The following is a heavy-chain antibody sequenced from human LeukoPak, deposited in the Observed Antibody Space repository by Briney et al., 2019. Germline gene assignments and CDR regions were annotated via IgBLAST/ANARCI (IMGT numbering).Heavy chain of an antibody. CDR2: INHSGST. J-gene: IGHJ6*02. CDR1: GGSFSGYY. CDR3: ARTIGYCSGGSCYFYYGMDV. D-gene: IGHD2-15*01. Sequence: NPSETLSLTCAVYGGSFSGYYWSWIRQPPGKGLEWIGEINHSGSTNYNPSLKSRVTISVDTSKNQFSLKLSSVTAADTAVYYCARTIGYCSGGSCYFYYGMDVWGQGTTVTVSS. V-gene: IGHV4-34*01.